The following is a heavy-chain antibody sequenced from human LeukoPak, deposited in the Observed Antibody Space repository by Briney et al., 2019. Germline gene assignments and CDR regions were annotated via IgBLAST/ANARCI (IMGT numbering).Heavy chain of an antibody. V-gene: IGHV3-11*01. CDR3: ARDRVLSRYYGMDV. CDR1: GFTFSDYY. CDR2: ISSSGSTI. Sequence: GGSLRLSCAASGFTFSDYYMSWIRQAPGKGLEWVSYISSSGSTIYYADSVKGRFTISRDNAKNSLYLQMNSLRAEDTAVYYCARDRVLSRYYGMDVWGQGTTVTVSS. J-gene: IGHJ6*02. D-gene: IGHD3-16*01.